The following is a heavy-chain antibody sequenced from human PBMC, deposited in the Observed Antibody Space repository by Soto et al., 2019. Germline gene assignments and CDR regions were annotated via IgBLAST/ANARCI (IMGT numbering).Heavy chain of an antibody. CDR2: ISYDGNNK. CDR3: ARFGYTTEAH. J-gene: IGHJ4*02. V-gene: IGHV3-30*14. CDR1: GFTFSSYA. Sequence: LRLSCAASGFTFSSYAISWIRLAPGKGLEWVAVISYDGNNKYYTPSVKGRFTISRDNSKNSLYLQMNSLRAEDTAVYYCARFGYTTEAHWGPGTLVTVSS. D-gene: IGHD5-12*01.